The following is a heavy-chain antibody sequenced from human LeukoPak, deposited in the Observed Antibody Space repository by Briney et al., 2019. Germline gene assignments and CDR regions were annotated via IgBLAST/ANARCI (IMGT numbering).Heavy chain of an antibody. V-gene: IGHV1-69*06. D-gene: IGHD6-13*01. CDR1: GGTFSSYA. CDR3: ARGSRKGEYYYYYMDV. J-gene: IGHJ6*03. Sequence: ASVKVSCKASGGTFSSYAISWVRQAPGQGLEWMGGIIPIFGTANYAQKFQGRVTITADKSTSTAYMQLSSLRSEDTAVYYCARGSRKGEYYYYYMDVWGKGTTVTVSS. CDR2: IIPIFGTA.